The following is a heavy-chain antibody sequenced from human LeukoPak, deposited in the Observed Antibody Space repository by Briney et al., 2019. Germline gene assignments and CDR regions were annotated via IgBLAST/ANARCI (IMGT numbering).Heavy chain of an antibody. CDR3: ARALRIAAAGSAFGY. CDR1: GYTFTGYY. V-gene: IGHV1-8*02. Sequence: GASVKVSCKASGYTFTGYYMHWVRQATGQGLEWMGWMNPNSGNTGYAQKFQGRVTMTRNTSISTAYMELSSLRSEDTAVYYCARALRIAAAGSAFGYWGQGTLVTVSS. J-gene: IGHJ4*02. CDR2: MNPNSGNT. D-gene: IGHD6-13*01.